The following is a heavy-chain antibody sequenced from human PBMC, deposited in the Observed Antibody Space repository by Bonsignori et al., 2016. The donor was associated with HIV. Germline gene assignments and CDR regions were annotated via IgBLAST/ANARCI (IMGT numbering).Heavy chain of an antibody. D-gene: IGHD1/OR15-1a*01. J-gene: IGHJ3*02. Sequence: GESLKISCAASGFTFSSYWMSWVRQAPGKGLEWVANIKQDGSEKYYVDSVKGRFTISRDNAKNSLYLQMNSLRAEDTAVYYCAREGNIGNAFDIWGQGAMVTVSS. CDR1: GFTFSSYW. CDR2: IKQDGSEK. V-gene: IGHV3-7*01. CDR3: AREGNIGNAFDI.